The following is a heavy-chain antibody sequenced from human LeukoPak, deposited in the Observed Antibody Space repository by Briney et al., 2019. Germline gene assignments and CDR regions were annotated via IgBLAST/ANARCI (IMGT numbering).Heavy chain of an antibody. J-gene: IGHJ4*02. CDR1: GFTFSSYS. CDR2: ISSSSSYI. CDR3: ARDRIDYTALFDY. D-gene: IGHD3-3*01. V-gene: IGHV3-21*01. Sequence: PGRSLRLSCAASGFTFSSYSMNWVRQAPGKGLEWVSSISSSSSYIYYADSVKGRFTISRDNAKNSLYLQMNSLRAEDTAVYYCARDRIDYTALFDYWGQGTLVTVSS.